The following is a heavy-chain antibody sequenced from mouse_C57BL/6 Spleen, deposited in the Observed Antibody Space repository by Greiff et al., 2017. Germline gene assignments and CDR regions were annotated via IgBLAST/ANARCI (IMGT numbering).Heavy chain of an antibody. CDR1: GYTFTSYW. Sequence: QVQLQQPGAELVMPGASVKLSCKASGYTFTSYWMHWVKRRPGQGLEWIGELGPSDSYTNYNQKLKGRSTLTVYKSSSPAYMQLSSLTSEDSVVYDCARGRYYGSSSFDDWGQGTTLSGSA. J-gene: IGHJ2*01. CDR2: LGPSDSYT. CDR3: ARGRYYGSSSFDD. V-gene: IGHV1-69*01. D-gene: IGHD1-1*01.